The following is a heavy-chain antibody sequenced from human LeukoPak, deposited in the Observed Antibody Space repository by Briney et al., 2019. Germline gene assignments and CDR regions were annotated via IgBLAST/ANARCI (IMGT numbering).Heavy chain of an antibody. CDR2: INSDGSTT. Sequence: GGSLRLSCAASGFTLSNYWMPWVRHTPGKGLVWVSRINSDGSTTNYADSVKGRFTISRDNAKNTLYLQMNSLRAEDTAMYYCARVGYYYDDNCDAFDIWGQGTMVTVSS. CDR1: GFTLSNYW. V-gene: IGHV3-74*01. CDR3: ARVGYYYDDNCDAFDI. D-gene: IGHD3-22*01. J-gene: IGHJ3*02.